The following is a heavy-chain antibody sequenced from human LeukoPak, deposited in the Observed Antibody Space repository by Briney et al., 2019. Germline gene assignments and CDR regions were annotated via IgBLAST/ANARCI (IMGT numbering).Heavy chain of an antibody. J-gene: IGHJ1*01. CDR2: FYYSGST. CDR1: GGSISSYY. D-gene: IGHD1-1*01. V-gene: IGHV4-59*05. CDR3: ARRVRSTEYFQN. Sequence: ETLSLTCTVSGGSISSYYWSWIRQPPGKGLEWIGSFYYSGSTYYYYNPSLKSRVTLSVDASVNQFSLNLNSVTAADTAVYYCARRVRSTEYFQNWGQGTLVTVSS.